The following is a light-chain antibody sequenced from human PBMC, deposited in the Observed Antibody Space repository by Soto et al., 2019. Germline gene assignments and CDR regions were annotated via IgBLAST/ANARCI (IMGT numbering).Light chain of an antibody. V-gene: IGKV3-15*01. CDR1: QSVSSN. J-gene: IGKJ1*01. CDR3: QQSNNWWT. Sequence: EIVMTQSPATLSVSPGERATLSCRASQSVSSNLAWYQQKPGQAPRLLIYGASTRATGIPARFSGSGSGTEFTLIISSLQSEDFAVYYCQQSNNWWTFGQGTKAEIK. CDR2: GAS.